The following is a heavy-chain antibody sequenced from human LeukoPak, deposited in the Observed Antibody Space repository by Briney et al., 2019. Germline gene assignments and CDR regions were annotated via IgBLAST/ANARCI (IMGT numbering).Heavy chain of an antibody. V-gene: IGHV3-11*06. CDR1: GFTFSDYY. Sequence: GGSLRLSCAASGFTFSDYYMSWIRQAPGKGLEWISYITSSSSDTNYADSVKGRFTISRDNAKNTLYLQMNSLRAEDTAVYYCAKDRGYTDYARYFFDYWGQGTLVTV. CDR3: AKDRGYTDYARYFFDY. D-gene: IGHD4-17*01. CDR2: ITSSSSDT. J-gene: IGHJ4*02.